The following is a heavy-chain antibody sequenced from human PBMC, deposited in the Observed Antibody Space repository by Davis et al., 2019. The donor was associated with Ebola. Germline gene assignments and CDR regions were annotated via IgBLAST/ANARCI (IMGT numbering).Heavy chain of an antibody. V-gene: IGHV3-15*01. CDR2: IKSKTDGGTT. CDR1: GFTFSNAW. Sequence: PGGSLRLSCAASGFTFSNAWMSWVRQAPGKGLEWVGRIKSKTDGGTTDYAAPVKGRFTISRDDSKNTLYLQMNSLRAEDTAVYYCARGPAGSGSYWGLDYWGQGTLVTVSS. CDR3: ARGPAGSGSYWGLDY. D-gene: IGHD1-26*01. J-gene: IGHJ4*02.